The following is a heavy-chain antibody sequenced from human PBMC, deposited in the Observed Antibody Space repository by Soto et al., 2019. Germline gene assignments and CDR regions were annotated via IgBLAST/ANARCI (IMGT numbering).Heavy chain of an antibody. J-gene: IGHJ5*02. CDR3: ATEASVITTADKKPRFDP. V-gene: IGHV1-18*01. CDR1: FYSFVRYG. CDR2: ISTYSVYT. D-gene: IGHD2-2*01. Sequence: ASVXGSVKCCFYSFVRYGINLGLQAPGQGLEWVGWISTYSVYTHSAQKFHGRLTLNTDTAASTAYMELRLLRSAETALYYCATEASVITTADKKPRFDPWGQGTLVTVSS.